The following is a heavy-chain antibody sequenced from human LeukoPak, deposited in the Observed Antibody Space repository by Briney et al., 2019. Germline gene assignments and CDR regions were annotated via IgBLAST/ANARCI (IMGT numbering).Heavy chain of an antibody. CDR1: GGSISSSSSY. V-gene: IGHV4-39*07. Sequence: SETLPLTCTVSGGSISSSSSYWGWIRQPPGKGLEWIGSIYYSGSTYYNPSLKSRVTISVDTSKNQFSLKLSSVTAADTAVYYCATEGYCSGGSCYSNPWGQGTLVTVSS. J-gene: IGHJ5*02. D-gene: IGHD2-15*01. CDR3: ATEGYCSGGSCYSNP. CDR2: IYYSGST.